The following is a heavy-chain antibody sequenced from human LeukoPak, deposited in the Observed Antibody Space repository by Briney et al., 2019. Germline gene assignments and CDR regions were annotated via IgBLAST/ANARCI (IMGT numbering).Heavy chain of an antibody. CDR2: IKNDASIT. Sequence: GASLQISCAASGFTLSSSWMHWVRQPPGKGLVWVSHIKNDASITNYADTVKGRFTISRDNAKNTLYLQMNSLRAEDTAVYYCARLQGSFWYFDLWGRGTLVTVSS. CDR3: ARLQGSFWYFDL. J-gene: IGHJ2*01. V-gene: IGHV3-74*01. D-gene: IGHD4-11*01. CDR1: GFTLSSSW.